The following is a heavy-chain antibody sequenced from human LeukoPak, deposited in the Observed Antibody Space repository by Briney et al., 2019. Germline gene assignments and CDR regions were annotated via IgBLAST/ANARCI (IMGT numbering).Heavy chain of an antibody. J-gene: IGHJ3*02. CDR1: GFTFRSHD. CDR2: ISASGGST. Sequence: GGSLRLSCAASGFTFRSHDMSWVRQAPGKGLEWVSAISASGGSTFYADSVKGRFTISRDNSKNTLYLQMNSLRVEDTAVYYCVREGSRGLSFGIWGQGKVVTVS. V-gene: IGHV3-23*01. D-gene: IGHD3/OR15-3a*01. CDR3: VREGSRGLSFGI.